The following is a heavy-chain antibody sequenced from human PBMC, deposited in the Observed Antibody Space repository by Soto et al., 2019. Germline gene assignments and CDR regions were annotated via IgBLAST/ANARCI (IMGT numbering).Heavy chain of an antibody. J-gene: IGHJ4*02. V-gene: IGHV4-39*01. CDR3: ARQERDYYDSSGYYPYFDY. CDR2: IYYSGST. D-gene: IGHD3-22*01. Sequence: PSETLSLTCTVSGGSISSSSYYWGWIRQPPGKGLEWIGSIYYSGSTYYNPSLKSRVTISVDTSKNQFSLKLSSVTAADTAVYYCARQERDYYDSSGYYPYFDYWGQGTLVTVS. CDR1: GGSISSSSYY.